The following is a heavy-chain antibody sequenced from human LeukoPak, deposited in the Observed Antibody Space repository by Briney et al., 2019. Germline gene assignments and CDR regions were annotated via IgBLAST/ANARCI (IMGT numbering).Heavy chain of an antibody. J-gene: IGHJ2*01. CDR3: AKGGTVVAPMRGYFDL. Sequence: GGSLRLSCAASGFTFSNYAMNWVRQAPGRGLEWVSGISGNGGSTFYADSVKGRFTISRDNSKNTLYLQMNSLRAEDTAVYYCAKGGTVVAPMRGYFDLWGRGTLVTVSS. CDR1: GFTFSNYA. CDR2: ISGNGGST. D-gene: IGHD3-22*01. V-gene: IGHV3-23*01.